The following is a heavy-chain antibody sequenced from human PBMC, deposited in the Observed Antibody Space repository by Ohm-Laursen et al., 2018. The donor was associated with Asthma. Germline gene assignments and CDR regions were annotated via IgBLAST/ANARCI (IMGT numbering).Heavy chain of an antibody. CDR2: ISSDITTI. J-gene: IGHJ1*01. CDR1: GFPFSLYA. Sequence: SLRLFCTASGFPFSLYAMDWVRQAPGKGLEWLSYISSDITTIYYADSVKGRFTISRDNAKNSLYLQMSNLRAEDTALYYCARIGPEWELPGREYSLHHWGQGTQVTVSS. V-gene: IGHV3-48*01. CDR3: ARIGPEWELPGREYSLHH. D-gene: IGHD1-26*01.